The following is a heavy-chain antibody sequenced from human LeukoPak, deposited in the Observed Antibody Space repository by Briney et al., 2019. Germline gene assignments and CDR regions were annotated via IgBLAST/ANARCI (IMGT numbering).Heavy chain of an antibody. V-gene: IGHV3-66*01. CDR2: MYSGGTT. CDR1: GFTVSSSY. Sequence: GGSLRLSCTGSGFTVSSSYMSWVRQTPGKGLEWVSVMYSGGTTYYADSVKGRFTISRDSSKNTVNHQMNSLRAEDTAVYYCARDRRDGYCLGHWGQGTLVTVSS. D-gene: IGHD2-2*03. CDR3: ARDRRDGYCLGH. J-gene: IGHJ4*02.